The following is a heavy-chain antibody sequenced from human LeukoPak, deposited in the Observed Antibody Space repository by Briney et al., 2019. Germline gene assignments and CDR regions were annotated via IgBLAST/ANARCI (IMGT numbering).Heavy chain of an antibody. V-gene: IGHV5-51*01. D-gene: IGHD2/OR15-2a*01. CDR3: ARVMTTLTGFDF. J-gene: IGHJ4*02. CDR2: VYPGDSDT. CDR1: GYTFTTYW. Sequence: GESLKISCKGSGYTFTTYWIGWVRQMPGKGLEWMGIVYPGDSDTRYSPSFQGQVTISADKSITTAYLQWSSLKASDTAMYYCARVMTTLTGFDFWGQGTLVTVSS.